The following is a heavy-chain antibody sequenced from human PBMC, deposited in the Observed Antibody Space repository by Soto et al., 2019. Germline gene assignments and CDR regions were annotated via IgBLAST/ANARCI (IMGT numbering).Heavy chain of an antibody. Sequence: QVQLVQSGAEVKKPGASVKVSCKASGYTFTSYAMHWVRQAPGQRLEWMGWINAGNGNTKYSQKFQGRVTITRDTSASTAYMERSSLRSEDTAVYYCARDRITMIVGGAFDIWGQGTMVTVSS. D-gene: IGHD3-22*01. CDR1: GYTFTSYA. V-gene: IGHV1-3*01. J-gene: IGHJ3*02. CDR2: INAGNGNT. CDR3: ARDRITMIVGGAFDI.